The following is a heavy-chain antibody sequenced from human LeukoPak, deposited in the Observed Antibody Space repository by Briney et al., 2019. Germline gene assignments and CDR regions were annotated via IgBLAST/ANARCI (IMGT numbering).Heavy chain of an antibody. CDR1: GGSFSGYY. D-gene: IGHD3-22*01. CDR2: INHSGST. Sequence: SETLSLTCPVYGGSFSGYYWSWIRQPPGKGLEWIGEINHSGSTNYNPSLKSRVTISVDTSKNQFSLKLSSVTAADTAVYYCARAGGAYYDSSGYYCDYWGQGTLVTVSS. CDR3: ARAGGAYYDSSGYYCDY. V-gene: IGHV4-34*01. J-gene: IGHJ4*02.